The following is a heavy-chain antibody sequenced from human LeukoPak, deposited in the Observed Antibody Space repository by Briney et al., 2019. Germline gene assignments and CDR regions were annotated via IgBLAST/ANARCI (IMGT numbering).Heavy chain of an antibody. V-gene: IGHV4-59*01. CDR1: GGSISGNY. Sequence: SETLSLTCTVSGGSISGNYWTWTRQPPGKGLDYIGHVFYTGSTNYSPSLKSRVTISIDTSKSHFSLKLTSVTAADTAVCYCPISVAVAGTFKFDFWGQGTPVTVSS. CDR3: PISVAVAGTFKFDF. CDR2: VFYTGST. J-gene: IGHJ4*02. D-gene: IGHD6-19*01.